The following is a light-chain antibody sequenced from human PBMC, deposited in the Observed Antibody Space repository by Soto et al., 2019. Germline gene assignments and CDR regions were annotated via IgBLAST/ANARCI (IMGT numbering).Light chain of an antibody. CDR3: CSYAGSQV. J-gene: IGLJ2*01. Sequence: QSALTQPASVSGSPGQSITISCTGTSSDVGSYNLVSWYQQHPGKAPKLMIYEGSKRPSGVSNRFSGSKSGNTASLTISGLQVEDEADYYCCSYAGSQVFGGGTKLTVL. CDR1: SSDVGSYNL. CDR2: EGS. V-gene: IGLV2-23*01.